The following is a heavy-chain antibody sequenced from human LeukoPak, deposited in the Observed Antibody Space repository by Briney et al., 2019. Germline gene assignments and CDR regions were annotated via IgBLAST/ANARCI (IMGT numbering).Heavy chain of an antibody. CDR1: GGSISSSSYY. CDR3: ARRTYSGWYSL. J-gene: IGHJ4*02. CDR2: IYYSGST. V-gene: IGHV4-39*01. D-gene: IGHD6-19*01. Sequence: SETLSLTCTVSGGSISSSSYYWGWIRQPPGKGLEWIGSIYYSGSTYYNPSLKSRVTISVDTSENQFSLKLSSVTAADTAVYYCARRTYSGWYSLWGQGTLVTVSS.